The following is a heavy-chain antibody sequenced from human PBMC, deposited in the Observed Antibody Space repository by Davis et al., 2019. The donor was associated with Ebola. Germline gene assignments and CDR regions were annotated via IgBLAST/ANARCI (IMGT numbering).Heavy chain of an antibody. CDR3: ARSITIFGVVV. CDR1: GFTFSSYS. Sequence: GESLKISCAASGFTFSSYSMNWVRQAPGKGLEWVSSISSSSSYIYYADSVKGRFTISRDNAKNSLYLQMNSLRAEDTAVYYCARSITIFGVVVWGQGTLVTVSS. V-gene: IGHV3-21*04. D-gene: IGHD3-3*01. CDR2: ISSSSSYI. J-gene: IGHJ4*02.